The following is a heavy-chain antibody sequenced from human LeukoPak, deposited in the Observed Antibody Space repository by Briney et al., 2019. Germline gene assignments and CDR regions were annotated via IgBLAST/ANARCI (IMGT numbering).Heavy chain of an antibody. J-gene: IGHJ4*02. CDR2: ISSSSSYI. CDR1: GFTFSSYS. V-gene: IGHV3-21*01. CDR3: ARNFFPGIMITFGGAVGY. D-gene: IGHD3-16*01. Sequence: PGGSLRLSCAASGFTFSSYSMNWVRQAPGKGLEWVSSISSSSSYIYYADSVEGRFTISRDNAKNSLYLQMNSLRAEDTAVYYCARNFFPGIMITFGGAVGYWGQGTLVTVSS.